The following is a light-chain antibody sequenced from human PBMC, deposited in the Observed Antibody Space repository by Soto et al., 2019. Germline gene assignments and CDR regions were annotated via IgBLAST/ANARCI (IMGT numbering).Light chain of an antibody. CDR2: EVI. J-gene: IGLJ2*01. Sequence: QSALTQPASVSGSPGQSITISCTGTSSDVAAYNFVSWYQQHPGEVPKLMIYEVIKMPSGISDRFSGSKSGNTASLTISGLQAEDEADYYCSAYTHSNTVIFGGWTKLTVL. CDR1: SSDVAAYNF. V-gene: IGLV2-14*03. CDR3: SAYTHSNTVI.